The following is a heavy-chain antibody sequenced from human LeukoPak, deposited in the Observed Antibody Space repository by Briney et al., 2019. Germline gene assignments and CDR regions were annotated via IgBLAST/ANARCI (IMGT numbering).Heavy chain of an antibody. J-gene: IGHJ4*02. CDR1: GGSFSGYY. D-gene: IGHD1-26*01. CDR3: AKDRWELLDY. V-gene: IGHV4-34*01. Sequence: PSETLSLTCAVYGGSFSGYYWSWIRQPPGKGLEWIGEINHSGSTNYNPSLKSRVTISVDTSKNQFSLKLSSVTAADTAVYYCAKDRWELLDYWGQGTLVTVSS. CDR2: INHSGST.